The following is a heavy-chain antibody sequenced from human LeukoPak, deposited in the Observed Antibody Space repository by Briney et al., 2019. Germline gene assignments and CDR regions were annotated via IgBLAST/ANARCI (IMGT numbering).Heavy chain of an antibody. J-gene: IGHJ4*02. V-gene: IGHV3-33*02. CDR2: IWYDGSNK. CDR3: AKGEQGVDY. CDR1: GFTFRNYG. Sequence: GRSLRLSCAASGFTFRNYGMYWVRQAPGKGLEWVAIIWYDGSNKYYTDSAKGRFTISRDNSKNTLFLQMNSLRADDTAVFYCAKGEQGVDYWGWGTLVTVSS. D-gene: IGHD1/OR15-1a*01.